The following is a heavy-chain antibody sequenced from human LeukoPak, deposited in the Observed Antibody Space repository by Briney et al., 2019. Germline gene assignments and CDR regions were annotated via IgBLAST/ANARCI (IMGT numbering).Heavy chain of an antibody. Sequence: GGSLRLSCAASGFTFSSYWMSWVRQAPGKGLEWVSSISSSGNIIYYADSVRGRFTISRDNAKNSLYLQMNSLRAEDTAVFYCARADYYDSGSFYPLNFWGQGTLVTVSS. D-gene: IGHD3-10*01. V-gene: IGHV3-21*01. CDR2: ISSSGNII. CDR3: ARADYYDSGSFYPLNF. J-gene: IGHJ4*02. CDR1: GFTFSSYW.